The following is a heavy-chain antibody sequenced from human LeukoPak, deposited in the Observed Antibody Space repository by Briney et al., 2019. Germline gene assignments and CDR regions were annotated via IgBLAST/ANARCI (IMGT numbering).Heavy chain of an antibody. V-gene: IGHV1-8*01. CDR2: MNPNSGNT. D-gene: IGHD4-17*01. Sequence: ASVKLSCKASGYTFTSYDINWVRHATGQGLEWMGWMNPNSGNTGYAQKFQGRVTMTRNTSISTAYMELSSLRSEDTAVYYCARGGVQDYGDYPFDYWGQGTLVTVSS. CDR1: GYTFTSYD. J-gene: IGHJ4*02. CDR3: ARGGVQDYGDYPFDY.